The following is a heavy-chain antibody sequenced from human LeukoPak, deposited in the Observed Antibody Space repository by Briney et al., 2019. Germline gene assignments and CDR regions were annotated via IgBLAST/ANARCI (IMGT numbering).Heavy chain of an antibody. CDR3: ARANAYYYDGSGYYASHSYYYMDV. Sequence: SETLSLTCTVSGGSISSYYWSWIRQPPGKGLEYIGYISYSGSANYNPSLKSRVTISGDTSKNQFSLRLSSATAADTAVYYCARANAYYYDGSGYYASHSYYYMDVWGNGTTVTVSS. D-gene: IGHD3-22*01. V-gene: IGHV4-59*01. CDR2: ISYSGSA. J-gene: IGHJ6*03. CDR1: GGSISSYY.